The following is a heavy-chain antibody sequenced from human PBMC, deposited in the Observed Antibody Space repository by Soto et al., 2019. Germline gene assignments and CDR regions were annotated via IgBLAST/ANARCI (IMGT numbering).Heavy chain of an antibody. V-gene: IGHV5-51*01. CDR3: ARLPGIADPDDAFDI. J-gene: IGHJ3*02. Sequence: GESLKISCKGSGYSFTSYWIGWVRQMPGKGLEWMGIIYPGDSDTRYSPSFQGQVTISADKSISTAYLQWSSLKASDTAMYYCARLPGIADPDDAFDIWRQGTMATVSS. D-gene: IGHD6-13*01. CDR1: GYSFTSYW. CDR2: IYPGDSDT.